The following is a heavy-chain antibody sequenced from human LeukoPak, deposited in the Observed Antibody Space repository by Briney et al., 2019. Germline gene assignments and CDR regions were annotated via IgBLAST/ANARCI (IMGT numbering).Heavy chain of an antibody. CDR2: ISSSSSTI. J-gene: IGHJ4*02. V-gene: IGHV3-48*01. D-gene: IGHD3-10*01. Sequence: GGSLRLSCAASGFTFSSDSMNWVRQAPGKGLEWVSYISSSSSTIYYADSVKGRFTISRDNAKNSLYLQMNSLRAEDTAVYNCARSITMVRGVIENYFDYWGQGTLVTVSS. CDR3: ARSITMVRGVIENYFDY. CDR1: GFTFSSDS.